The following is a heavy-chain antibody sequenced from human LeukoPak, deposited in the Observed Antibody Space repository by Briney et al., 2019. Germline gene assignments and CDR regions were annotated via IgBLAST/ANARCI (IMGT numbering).Heavy chain of an antibody. V-gene: IGHV3-23*01. CDR2: ISGSGGST. CDR3: AKGQTTRYYYYGMDV. Sequence: GGSLRLTCAASRFTFSSYAMSWVRQAPGKGLEWVSAISGSGGSTYYADSVKGRFTISRDNSKNTLYLQMNSLRAEDTAVYYCAKGQTTRYYYYGMDVWGKGTTVTVSS. D-gene: IGHD4-17*01. CDR1: RFTFSSYA. J-gene: IGHJ6*04.